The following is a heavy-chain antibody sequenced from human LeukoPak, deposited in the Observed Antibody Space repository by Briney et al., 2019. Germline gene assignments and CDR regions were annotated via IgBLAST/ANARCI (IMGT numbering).Heavy chain of an antibody. CDR1: GGSISSSSYY. J-gene: IGHJ4*02. D-gene: IGHD6-13*01. CDR2: IYHSGST. CDR3: ARLQQLEEYFDY. Sequence: PSETLSLTCTVSGGSISSSSYYWGWIRQPPGKGLEWIGSIYHSGSTYYNPSLKSRVTISVDTSKNQFSLKLSSVTAADTAVYYCARLQQLEEYFDYWGQGTLVTVSS. V-gene: IGHV4-39*07.